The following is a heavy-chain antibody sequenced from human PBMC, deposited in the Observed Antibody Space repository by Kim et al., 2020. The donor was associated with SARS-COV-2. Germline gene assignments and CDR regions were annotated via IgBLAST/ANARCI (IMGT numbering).Heavy chain of an antibody. V-gene: IGHV4-4*09. CDR3: ASYSSGWYAFDY. D-gene: IGHD6-19*01. Sequence: NYNPSLKSRVTISVDTSKNQFSLKLSSVTAADTAVYYCASYSSGWYAFDYWGQGTLVTVSS. J-gene: IGHJ4*02.